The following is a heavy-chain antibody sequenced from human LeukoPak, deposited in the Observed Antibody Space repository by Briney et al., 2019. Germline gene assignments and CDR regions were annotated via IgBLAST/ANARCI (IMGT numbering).Heavy chain of an antibody. CDR3: ARSPSRDGYNNLILFEN. CDR2: IYYSGST. J-gene: IGHJ4*02. V-gene: IGHV4-59*08. D-gene: IGHD5-24*01. Sequence: PSETLSLTCTVSGGSISNYYWSWIRQPPGKGLEWIGYIYYSGSTDYNPSLKSRVTISVDTSENHFSLMLTFVTAEDTAVYYCARSPSRDGYNNLILFENWGQGTLVTVSS. CDR1: GGSISNYY.